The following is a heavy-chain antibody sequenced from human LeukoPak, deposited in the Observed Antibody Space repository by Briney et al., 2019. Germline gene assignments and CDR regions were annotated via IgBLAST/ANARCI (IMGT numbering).Heavy chain of an antibody. CDR2: IYSGGST. D-gene: IGHD2-2*01. V-gene: IGHV3-66*02. CDR1: GSTFSSYA. Sequence: PGGSLRLSCAASGSTFSSYAMSWVRQAPGKGLEWVSVIYSGGSTYYADSVKGRFTISRDNSKNTLYLQMNSLRAEDTAVYYCARDSSNCSSTSCDAFDIWGQGTMVTVSS. J-gene: IGHJ3*02. CDR3: ARDSSNCSSTSCDAFDI.